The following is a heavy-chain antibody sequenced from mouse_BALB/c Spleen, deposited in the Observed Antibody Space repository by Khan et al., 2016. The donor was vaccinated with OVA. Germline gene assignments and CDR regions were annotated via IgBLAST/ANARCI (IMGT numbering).Heavy chain of an antibody. V-gene: IGHV5-6*01. Sequence: EVELVESGGDLVKPEGSLKLSCAASGFTFSTYGMSWVRQTPDKRLVWVATISSGGSYTYYPDSVQGRFTISRDNAKNTLYLQMSSLKSEDTAMFYCTRIAYYYDSEGFACWGQGTLVTVTA. CDR1: GFTFSTYG. CDR2: ISSGGSYT. D-gene: IGHD1-1*01. CDR3: TRIAYYYDSEGFAC. J-gene: IGHJ3*01.